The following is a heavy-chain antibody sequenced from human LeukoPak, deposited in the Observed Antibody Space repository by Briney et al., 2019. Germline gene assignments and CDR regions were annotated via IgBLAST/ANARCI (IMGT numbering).Heavy chain of an antibody. D-gene: IGHD3-10*01. J-gene: IGHJ5*02. CDR2: INPNSGST. CDR3: ARGGDKSRWNSGSYYKGNWFDP. V-gene: IGHV1-2*02. Sequence: ASVKVSRKASGYTFTSFGLNWVRQAPGQGLEWMGWINPNSGSTNFPQKFQGRVTMTRDTSISKDYIALSSLGSDDTALYYCARGGDKSRWNSGSYYKGNWFDPWGQGTLVTVSS. CDR1: GYTFTSFG.